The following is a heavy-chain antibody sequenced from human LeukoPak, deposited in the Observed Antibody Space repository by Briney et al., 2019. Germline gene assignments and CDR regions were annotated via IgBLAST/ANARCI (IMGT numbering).Heavy chain of an antibody. Sequence: SETLSLTCAVYGGSFSGYYWSWIRQPPGKGLEWIGEINHSGSTNYNPSLKSRVTISVDTSKNKFSLKLSSVTAADTAVYYCARGNRGVMLYYYYMDVWGKGTTVTVSS. D-gene: IGHD3-16*01. J-gene: IGHJ6*03. V-gene: IGHV4-34*01. CDR3: ARGNRGVMLYYYYMDV. CDR2: INHSGST. CDR1: GGSFSGYY.